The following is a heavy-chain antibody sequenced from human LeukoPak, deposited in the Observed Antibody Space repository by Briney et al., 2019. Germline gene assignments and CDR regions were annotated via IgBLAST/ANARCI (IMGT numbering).Heavy chain of an antibody. D-gene: IGHD5/OR15-5a*01. V-gene: IGHV3-33*01. Sequence: GALRLSCAASGFTFSGYGMHWVRQAPGKGLEWVAMIWYDGSNTYYADSVKGRFTISRDNSKNTLFLQTDSLRAEDTAVYYCARDRSTTHFDYWGQGTLVTVSS. CDR1: GFTFSGYG. CDR2: IWYDGSNT. J-gene: IGHJ4*02. CDR3: ARDRSTTHFDY.